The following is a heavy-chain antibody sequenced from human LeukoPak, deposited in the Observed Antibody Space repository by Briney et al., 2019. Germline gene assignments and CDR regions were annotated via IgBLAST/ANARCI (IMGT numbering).Heavy chain of an antibody. CDR1: GFTVSGSE. Sequence: GGSLRLSCVASGFTVSGSEMNWIRQAPGKGLEWVSHISSSGSTIYYIDSVKGRFTISRDNAKNSLYLQMNSLRVDDTAVYYCARAFYSWGQGTLVTVSS. J-gene: IGHJ4*02. CDR2: ISSSGSTI. CDR3: ARAFYS. V-gene: IGHV3-48*03.